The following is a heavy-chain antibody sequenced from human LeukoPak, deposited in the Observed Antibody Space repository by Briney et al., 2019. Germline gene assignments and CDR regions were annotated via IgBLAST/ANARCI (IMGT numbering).Heavy chain of an antibody. V-gene: IGHV4-38-2*02. CDR2: IYQSGNT. CDR1: GYSITIGHY. D-gene: IGHD1-14*01. CDR3: ARVVGKAFDI. Sequence: SSETLSLTCTVSGYSITIGHYWGWIRQPPGKGLEWIGSIYQSGNTYYNPSLKSRVTISVDTSKNEFSLKLNSVTAADTAVYYCARVVGKAFDIWGQGTMVTVSS. J-gene: IGHJ3*02.